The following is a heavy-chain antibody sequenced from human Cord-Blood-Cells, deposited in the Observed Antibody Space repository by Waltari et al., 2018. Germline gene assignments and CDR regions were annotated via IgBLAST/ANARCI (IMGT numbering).Heavy chain of an antibody. CDR1: GYTLTELS. V-gene: IGHV1-24*01. CDR3: ATDRGITIFGVVIIDAFDI. J-gene: IGHJ3*02. CDR2: FDPEDGET. Sequence: QVQLVQSGAEVKKPGASVKVSCKVSGYTLTELSMHWVRQAPGKGLEWMGGFDPEDGETNYAQKFQGRVTMTEDTSTDTAYMELSSLRSEDTAVYYCATDRGITIFGVVIIDAFDIWGQGTMVTVSS. D-gene: IGHD3-3*01.